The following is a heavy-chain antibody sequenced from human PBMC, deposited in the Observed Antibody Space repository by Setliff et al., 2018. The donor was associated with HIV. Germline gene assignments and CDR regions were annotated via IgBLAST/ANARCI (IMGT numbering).Heavy chain of an antibody. CDR1: GDSISSGSYC. D-gene: IGHD2-21*01. CDR3: ARVGLAYSGDMDV. Sequence: SETLSLTCTVSGDSISSGSYCWSWIRQPAGKGLEWIGHVYTSGSTDYNPSLNSRLTISIDTSRNQFSLRLNSVTAADTAVYFCARVGLAYSGDMDVWGKGTTVTVSS. V-gene: IGHV4-61*09. CDR2: VYTSGST. J-gene: IGHJ6*03.